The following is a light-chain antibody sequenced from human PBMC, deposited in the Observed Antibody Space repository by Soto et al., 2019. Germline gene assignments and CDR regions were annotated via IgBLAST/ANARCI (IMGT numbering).Light chain of an antibody. CDR2: KVS. Sequence: DIVMTKTPLSSPVTLGQPASISCRSSQSLVHSDGHTYLSWLHQRPGQPPRVLIYKVSNRFSGVLDRFSGSGAGTDFTLKISRVEAEDVGVYYCMQATQYPRTFGQGTKVEIE. CDR3: MQATQYPRT. CDR1: QSLVHSDGHTY. V-gene: IGKV2-24*01. J-gene: IGKJ1*01.